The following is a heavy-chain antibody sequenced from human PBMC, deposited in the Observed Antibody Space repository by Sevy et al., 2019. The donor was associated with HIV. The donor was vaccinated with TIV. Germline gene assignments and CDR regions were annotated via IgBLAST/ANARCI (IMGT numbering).Heavy chain of an antibody. D-gene: IGHD2-2*01. J-gene: IGHJ6*02. CDR1: GYTLTSYD. CDR3: ARFLSTSYYYYSAMDV. V-gene: IGHV1-8*01. Sequence: ASVKVSCKASGYTLTSYDINWVRLATRQGLEWIGWMNPNSGNTGYAQKFQGRVTMTRNTSISTAYMELSSLRSEDTAVYYCARFLSTSYYYYSAMDVWGQGTTVTVSS. CDR2: MNPNSGNT.